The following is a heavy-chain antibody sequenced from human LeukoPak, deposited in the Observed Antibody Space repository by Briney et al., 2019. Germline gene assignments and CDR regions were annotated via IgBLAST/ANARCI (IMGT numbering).Heavy chain of an antibody. J-gene: IGHJ4*02. CDR2: IKQDGSEK. CDR1: GFTFSSYW. Sequence: GGSLRLSCAASGFTFSSYWMSWVRQAPGKGLEWVANIKQDGSEKYYVDSEKGRFTISRDNAKNSLYLQMNSLRAEDTAVYYCATNPGLKWLRLSYFDYWGQGTLVTVSS. D-gene: IGHD5-12*01. CDR3: ATNPGLKWLRLSYFDY. V-gene: IGHV3-7*01.